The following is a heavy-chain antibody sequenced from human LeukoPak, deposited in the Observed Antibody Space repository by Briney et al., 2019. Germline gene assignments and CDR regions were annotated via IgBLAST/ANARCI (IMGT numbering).Heavy chain of an antibody. V-gene: IGHV4-39*01. CDR2: IYSRGST. CDR3: ARLAGTPTSYYYYYYFAV. CDR1: GASISSTTYY. Sequence: SETLSLTCTVSGASISSTTYYWGWIRQPPGEGLEWTGTIYSRGSTYYNPSLKSRLTISVDTSENQFSLKLNSVTAADTAVYYCARLAGTPTSYYYYYYFAVWGKGTTVTVSS. J-gene: IGHJ6*03. D-gene: IGHD1-1*01.